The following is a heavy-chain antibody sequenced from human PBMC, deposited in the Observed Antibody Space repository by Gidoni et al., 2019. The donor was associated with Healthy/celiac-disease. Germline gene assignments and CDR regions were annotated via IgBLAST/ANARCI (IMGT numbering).Heavy chain of an antibody. V-gene: IGHV3-23*01. CDR2: IRCSGGST. CDR3: AKDPRNPNYFYFDY. CDR1: GFTFSRYA. Sequence: EVQLLESGGGLVQPGGSLRLSCAASGFTFSRYAMGWVPQAPGKGLGWVSAIRCSGGSTYYADSVKGRFTNSRDNSKNTLYLQMNSLRAEDTAVYYCAKDPRNPNYFYFDYWGQGTLVTVSS. D-gene: IGHD3-10*01. J-gene: IGHJ4*02.